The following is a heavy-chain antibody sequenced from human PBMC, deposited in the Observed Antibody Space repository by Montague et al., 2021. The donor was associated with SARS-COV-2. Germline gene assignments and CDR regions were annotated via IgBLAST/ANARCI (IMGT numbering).Heavy chain of an antibody. V-gene: IGHV3-21*01. D-gene: IGHD5/OR15-5a*01. CDR2: LSTSSLYL. J-gene: IGHJ3*02. CDR3: ARALSASYSVGGDSFDI. CDR1: GFTFSQYS. Sequence: SLRLSGAASGFTFSQYSMNWVRQAPGKGLEWVSSLSTSSLYLYYPASVXVRFTISRANAKNSLFLQLDSLRAEDTAVYYCARALSASYSVGGDSFDIWGQGTMVTVSS.